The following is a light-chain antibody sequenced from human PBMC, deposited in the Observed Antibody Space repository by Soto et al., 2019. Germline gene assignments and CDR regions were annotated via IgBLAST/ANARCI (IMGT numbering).Light chain of an antibody. J-gene: IGLJ2*01. CDR1: SSNIGSNT. CDR2: SNN. V-gene: IGLV1-44*01. Sequence: QSVLIQPPSASGTPGQRVTISCSGSSSNIGSNTVTWYQQLPGTAPKLLIYSNNQRPSGVPDRFSGSKSGTSASLAISGLQSEDEADYYCAAWGDSEGGVVFGGGTKLTVL. CDR3: AAWGDSEGGVV.